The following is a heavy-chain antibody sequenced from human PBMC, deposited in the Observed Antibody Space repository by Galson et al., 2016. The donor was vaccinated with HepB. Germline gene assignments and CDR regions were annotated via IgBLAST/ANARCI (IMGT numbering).Heavy chain of an antibody. J-gene: IGHJ3*02. CDR2: FDPEDDET. CDR1: GYTLTEFS. V-gene: IGHV1-24*01. Sequence: SVKVSCKVSGYTLTEFSMHWVRQAPGKGLEWMGGFDPEDDETIYEQKFQGRVTLTEDTSTDTAYRELSSLKSEDTAVYYCATHGQDRSRAYAAFDIWGQGTMVTVAP. D-gene: IGHD3-16*01. CDR3: ATHGQDRSRAYAAFDI.